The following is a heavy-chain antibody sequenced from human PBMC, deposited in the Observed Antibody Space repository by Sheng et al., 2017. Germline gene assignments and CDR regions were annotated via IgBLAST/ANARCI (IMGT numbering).Heavy chain of an antibody. D-gene: IGHD6-13*01. CDR2: IIPILGIA. V-gene: IGHV1-69*10. J-gene: IGHJ5*02. Sequence: QVQLVQSGAEVKKPGSSVKVSCKASGGTFSSYAISWVRQAPGQGLEWMGGIIPILGIANYAQKFQGRVTITADKSTSTAYMELSSLRSEDTAVYYCARGGYSSSWYLNWFDPWGQGTLVTVSS. CDR1: GGTFSSYA. CDR3: ARGGYSSSWYLNWFDP.